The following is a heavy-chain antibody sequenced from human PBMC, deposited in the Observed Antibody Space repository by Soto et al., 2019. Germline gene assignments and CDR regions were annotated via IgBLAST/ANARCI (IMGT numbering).Heavy chain of an antibody. V-gene: IGHV3-23*01. CDR1: GVSVSSSA. J-gene: IGHJ1*01. D-gene: IGHD2-15*01. Sequence: GGCLRLACAASGVSVSSSAMSGARQAPGKGLEWVSAISGSGGSTYYADSVKGRFTISRDNSKNTLYLQMNSLRAEDTAVYYCAKDLWPEVVVVAATVPQFQHWGQGTQVTVSS. CDR2: ISGSGGST. CDR3: AKDLWPEVVVVAATVPQFQH.